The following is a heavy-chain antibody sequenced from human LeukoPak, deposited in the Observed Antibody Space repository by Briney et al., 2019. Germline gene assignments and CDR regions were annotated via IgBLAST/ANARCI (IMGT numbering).Heavy chain of an antibody. CDR1: GGSFSGYY. CDR2: INHSGST. V-gene: IGHV4-34*01. Sequence: SETLSLTCAVYGGSFSGYYWSWIRQPPGKGLEWIGEINHSGSTNYNPSLKSRVTISVDTFKNQFSLKLSSVTAADTAVYYCATYYYDSSGYFDYWGQGTLVTVSS. D-gene: IGHD3-22*01. CDR3: ATYYYDSSGYFDY. J-gene: IGHJ4*02.